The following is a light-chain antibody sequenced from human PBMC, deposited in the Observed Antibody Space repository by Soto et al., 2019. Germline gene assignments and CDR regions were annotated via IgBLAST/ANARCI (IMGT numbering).Light chain of an antibody. CDR1: QSVSNNY. V-gene: IGKV3-20*01. Sequence: IVFTPSPGTLSLSPGERATLSCRASQSVSNNYLAWYQQKPGQAPRLLIYGASNRATGIPDRFSGSGSGTDFTLTISRLEPEEVKGYNCPRYGSSGTFGLGTKVDIK. CDR3: PRYGSSGT. J-gene: IGKJ1*01. CDR2: GAS.